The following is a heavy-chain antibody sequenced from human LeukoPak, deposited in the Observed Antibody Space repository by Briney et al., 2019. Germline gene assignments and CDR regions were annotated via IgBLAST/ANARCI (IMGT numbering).Heavy chain of an antibody. D-gene: IGHD6-13*01. CDR3: ARDSRVPGYSSSWYYFDY. J-gene: IGHJ4*02. V-gene: IGHV3-11*04. CDR1: GFTFSDYY. CDR2: ISSSGSTI. Sequence: GGSLRLSCAASGFTFSDYYMSWIRQAPGKGLEWVSYISSSGSTIYYADSVKGRFTISRDNAKNSLYLQMNSLRAEDTAVYYCARDSRVPGYSSSWYYFDYWGQGTLVTVSS.